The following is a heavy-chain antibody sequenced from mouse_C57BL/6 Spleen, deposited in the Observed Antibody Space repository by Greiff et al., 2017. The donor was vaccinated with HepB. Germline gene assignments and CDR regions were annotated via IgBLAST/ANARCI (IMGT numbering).Heavy chain of an antibody. CDR3: ARGRDGYYGAMDY. J-gene: IGHJ4*01. CDR1: GFTFSDYG. Sequence: DVKLVESGGGLVQPGGSLKLSCAASGFTFSDYGMAWVRQAPRKGPEWVAFISNLAYSIYYADTVTGRFTISRENAKNTLYLEMSSLRSEDTAMYYCARGRDGYYGAMDYWGQGTSVTVSS. V-gene: IGHV5-15*04. D-gene: IGHD2-3*01. CDR2: ISNLAYSI.